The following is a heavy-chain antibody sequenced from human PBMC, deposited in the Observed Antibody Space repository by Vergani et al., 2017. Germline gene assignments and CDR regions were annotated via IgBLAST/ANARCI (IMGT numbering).Heavy chain of an antibody. V-gene: IGHV3-9*01. CDR1: GFTFQAFA. CDR3: VKDNDYDADGPFDL. Sequence: VEAGGGLVQPGGSLRLSCTASGFTFQAFAFHWVRQGSGRGLEWVSGIDRNYGVKNGNSFEGRFSISRDNAKKAVLLQMNNLRHEDTALYFCVKDNDYDADGPFDLWGRGTRVTVSS. D-gene: IGHD3-16*01. CDR2: IDRNYGVK. J-gene: IGHJ2*01.